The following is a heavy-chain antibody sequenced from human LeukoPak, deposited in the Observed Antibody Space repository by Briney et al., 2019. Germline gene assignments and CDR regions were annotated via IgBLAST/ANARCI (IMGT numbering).Heavy chain of an antibody. CDR1: GITLSNYG. Sequence: GGSLRLSCAVSGITLSNYGMSWVRQAPGKGLEWVAGISGSGGGTNYADSVQGRFTISRDNPKNTLYLQMNSLRAEDTALYFCVRDRAYSTFDYWGQGTLVTVSS. CDR3: VRDRAYSTFDY. D-gene: IGHD2/OR15-2a*01. V-gene: IGHV3-23*01. CDR2: ISGSGGGT. J-gene: IGHJ4*02.